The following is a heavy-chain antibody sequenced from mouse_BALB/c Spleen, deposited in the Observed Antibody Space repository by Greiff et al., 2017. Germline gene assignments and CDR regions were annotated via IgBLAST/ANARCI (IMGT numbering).Heavy chain of an antibody. CDR1: GYSITSDYA. Sequence: EVKLMESGPGLVKPSQSLSLTCTVTGYSITSDYAWNWIRQFPGNKLEWMGYISYSGSTSYNPSLKSRISITRDTSKNQFFLQLNSVTTEDTATYYCARGEKLGPLLRLLAYWGQGTLVTVSA. J-gene: IGHJ3*01. CDR2: ISYSGST. D-gene: IGHD1-2*01. V-gene: IGHV3-2*02. CDR3: ARGEKLGPLLRLLAY.